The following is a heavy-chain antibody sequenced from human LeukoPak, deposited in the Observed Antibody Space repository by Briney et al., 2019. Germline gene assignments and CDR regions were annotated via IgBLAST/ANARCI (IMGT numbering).Heavy chain of an antibody. CDR2: IGSSGTYI. CDR1: EFSFSSYS. D-gene: IGHD6-13*01. CDR3: ARPRLGSINWYIALDI. J-gene: IGHJ3*02. V-gene: IGHV3-21*01. Sequence: GGSLRLSCAASEFSFSSYSMIWVRQAPGKGLEWVSSIGSSGTYIYYADSVKGRFTTSRDNAKNSLYLQMNGLRAEDTAVYYCARPRLGSINWYIALDIWGQGTMVTVSS.